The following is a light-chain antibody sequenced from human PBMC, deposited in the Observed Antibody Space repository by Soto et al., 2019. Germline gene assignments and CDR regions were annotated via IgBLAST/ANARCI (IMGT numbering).Light chain of an antibody. CDR1: SSDVGNYNY. CDR2: EAN. V-gene: IGLV2-8*01. J-gene: IGLJ2*01. Sequence: QSALTQPPSASGSPGQSVTISCTGTSSDVGNYNYVSWYQQYPGKAPKLMIYEANKRPSGVPDRFSGSKSGNTASLTVSGLQAEDEADYYCTSYAAGKNVVFGGGTQLTVL. CDR3: TSYAAGKNVV.